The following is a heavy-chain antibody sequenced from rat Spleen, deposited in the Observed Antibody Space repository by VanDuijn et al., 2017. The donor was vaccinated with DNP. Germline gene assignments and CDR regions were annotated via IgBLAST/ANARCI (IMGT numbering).Heavy chain of an antibody. CDR2: ISPSGSST. CDR3: ARGSSSIYWYFDF. V-gene: IGHV5-25*01. Sequence: EVQLVESGGGLVQPGRSLKLSCAASGFTFSNFYMAWVRQAPKKGLEWVAAISPSGSSTYYPDSVKGRFTISRDDAKSSLYLQMNSLKSEDTATYYGARGSSSIYWYFDFWGPGTMVTVSS. CDR1: GFTFSNFY. J-gene: IGHJ1*01. D-gene: IGHD1-2*01.